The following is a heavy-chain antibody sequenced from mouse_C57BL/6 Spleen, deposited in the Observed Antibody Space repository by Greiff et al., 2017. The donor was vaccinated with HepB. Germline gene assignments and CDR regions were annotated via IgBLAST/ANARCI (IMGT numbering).Heavy chain of an antibody. CDR1: GFTFSSYA. V-gene: IGHV5-4*01. D-gene: IGHD2-4*01. J-gene: IGHJ2*01. Sequence: EVKLMESGGGLVKPGGSLKLSCAASGFTFSSYAMSWVRQTPEKRLEWVATISDGGSYTYYPDNVKGRFTISRDNAKNNLYLQMSHLKSEDTAMYYCARESYDYLFDYWGQGTTLTVSS. CDR3: ARESYDYLFDY. CDR2: ISDGGSYT.